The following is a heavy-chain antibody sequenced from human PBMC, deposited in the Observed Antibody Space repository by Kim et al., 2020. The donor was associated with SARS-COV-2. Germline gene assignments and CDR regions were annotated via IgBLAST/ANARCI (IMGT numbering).Heavy chain of an antibody. J-gene: IGHJ4*02. Sequence: GGSLRLSCAASGFTFSSYSMNWVRQAPGKGLEWVSSISSSSSYIYYADSVKGRFTISRDNAKNSLYLQMNSLRSEDTAVYYCARDHGYSYGYSFDYWGQGTLVTVSS. V-gene: IGHV3-21*01. CDR2: ISSSSSYI. D-gene: IGHD5-18*01. CDR3: ARDHGYSYGYSFDY. CDR1: GFTFSSYS.